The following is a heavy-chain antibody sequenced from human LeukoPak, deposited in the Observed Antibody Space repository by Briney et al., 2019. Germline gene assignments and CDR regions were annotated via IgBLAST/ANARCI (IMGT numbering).Heavy chain of an antibody. CDR2: IYYSGST. Sequence: PSETLSLTCTVSGGSISNYYWSWIRQPPGKGLEWIGYIYYSGSTNYNPSLKSRVTMSVETSKNQFSLNLTSVTTADTAVYYCARAQGYSSSWLDYWGQGTLVTVSS. J-gene: IGHJ4*02. CDR1: GGSISNYY. D-gene: IGHD6-13*01. V-gene: IGHV4-59*01. CDR3: ARAQGYSSSWLDY.